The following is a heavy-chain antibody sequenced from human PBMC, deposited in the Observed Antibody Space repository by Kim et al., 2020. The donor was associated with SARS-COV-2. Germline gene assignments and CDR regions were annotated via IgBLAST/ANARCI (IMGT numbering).Heavy chain of an antibody. D-gene: IGHD3-3*01. CDR1: GFTFSSYV. CDR3: AKDQGITICGVVPPGGYHGMDV. V-gene: IGHV3-23*01. J-gene: IGHJ6*02. Sequence: GGSLRLSCAASGFTFSSYVMSWVRQAPGKGLEWVSAISGSGGSTYYADSVKGRFTISRDNSKNTLYLQMNSLRAEDTAVYYCAKDQGITICGVVPPGGYHGMDVWGQGTTVTVSS. CDR2: ISGSGGST.